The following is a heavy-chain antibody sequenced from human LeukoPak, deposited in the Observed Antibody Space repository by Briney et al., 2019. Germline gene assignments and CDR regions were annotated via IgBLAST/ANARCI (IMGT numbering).Heavy chain of an antibody. CDR3: ARDRGGMVRGVIIAAYGMDV. CDR1: GFTLSTYW. V-gene: IGHV3-7*03. J-gene: IGHJ6*02. D-gene: IGHD3-10*01. CDR2: IKQDGSEI. Sequence: PGGSLRLSCAASGFTLSTYWMSWVRQAPGKGLEWVANIKQDGSEIYYVDSVKGRFTISRDNAKNSLSLQMNSLRAEDTAVYYCARDRGGMVRGVIIAAYGMDVWGQGTTVTVSS.